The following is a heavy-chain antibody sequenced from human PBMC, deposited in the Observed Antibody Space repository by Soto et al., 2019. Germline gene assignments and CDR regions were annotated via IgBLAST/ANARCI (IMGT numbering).Heavy chain of an antibody. J-gene: IGHJ3*01. CDR1: GDSISSDGYY. CDR3: ARRHDILTGSDSFDV. D-gene: IGHD3-9*01. V-gene: IGHV4-31*03. Sequence: QVQLQESGPGLVRPSQTLSLTCTLSGDSISSDGYYWSWIRQRPGQGLEWFGEFYYSVTTSYYPFLRSRLTISEDTTKNQFSLRLSSVTATDTAVYYGARRHDILTGSDSFDVWGRGTLVTVSS. CDR2: FYYSVTT.